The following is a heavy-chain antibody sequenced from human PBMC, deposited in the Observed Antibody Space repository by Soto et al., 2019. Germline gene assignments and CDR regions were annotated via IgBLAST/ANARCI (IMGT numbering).Heavy chain of an antibody. J-gene: IGHJ5*02. CDR2: IYYSGST. V-gene: IGHV4-30-4*01. CDR3: ARELYYYGSGIAFDP. Sequence: SETLSLTCTVSGGSISSGDYYWSWIRQPPGKGLEWIGYIYYSGSTYYNPSLKSRVTISVDTSKNQFSLKLSSVTAADTAVYYCARELYYYGSGIAFDPWGQGTLVTVSS. D-gene: IGHD3-10*01. CDR1: GGSISSGDYY.